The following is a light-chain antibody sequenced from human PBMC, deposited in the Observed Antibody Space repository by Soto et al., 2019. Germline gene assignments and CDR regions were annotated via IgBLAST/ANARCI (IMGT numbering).Light chain of an antibody. CDR3: SSYTSSITYV. Sequence: QSALTQPASVSGSPGQSITISCIGTSSDVGGYNYVSWYQQHPGKAPKLMIYEVTNRPSGVSNRFSGSKSGNTASLTISGLQADDEADYYCSSYTSSITYVFGTGTKLTVL. CDR2: EVT. V-gene: IGLV2-14*01. J-gene: IGLJ1*01. CDR1: SSDVGGYNY.